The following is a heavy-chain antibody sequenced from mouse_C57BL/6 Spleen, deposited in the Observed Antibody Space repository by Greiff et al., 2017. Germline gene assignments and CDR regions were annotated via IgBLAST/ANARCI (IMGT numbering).Heavy chain of an antibody. D-gene: IGHD3-3*01. CDR1: GYTFTDYY. J-gene: IGHJ2*01. Sequence: VQLQQSGPELVKPGASVKISCKASGYTFTDYYMNWVKQSHGKSLEWIGDINPNNGGTSYNQKFKGKATLTVDKSSSTAYMELRSLTSEDSAVYYCARRGLGQEYYFDYWGQGTTLTVSS. CDR3: ARRGLGQEYYFDY. V-gene: IGHV1-26*01. CDR2: INPNNGGT.